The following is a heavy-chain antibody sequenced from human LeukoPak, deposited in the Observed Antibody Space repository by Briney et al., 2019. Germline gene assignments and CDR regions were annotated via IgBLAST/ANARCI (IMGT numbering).Heavy chain of an antibody. D-gene: IGHD4-11*01. V-gene: IGHV1-8*01. CDR3: ARGYMMTTAQEGDY. CDR1: GYTFTSYD. Sequence: ASVKVSCKASGYTFTSYDINWVRQATGQGLEWMGWMNPNSGNTGYAQKLQGRVTMTRNTSISTAYMELSSLRSEDTAVYYCARGYMMTTAQEGDYWGQGTLVTVS. CDR2: MNPNSGNT. J-gene: IGHJ4*02.